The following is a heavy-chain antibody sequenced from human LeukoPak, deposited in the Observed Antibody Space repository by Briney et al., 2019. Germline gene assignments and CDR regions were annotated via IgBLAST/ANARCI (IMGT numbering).Heavy chain of an antibody. V-gene: IGHV3-30*02. CDR1: GFTFSSYG. J-gene: IGHJ6*03. CDR3: AKGASRHPIEEWLTPHMDV. Sequence: GGSLRLSCAASGFTFSSYGMHWVRQAPGKGLEWVAFIRYDGSNKYYADSVKGRFTISRDNSKNTLYLQMNSLRAEDTAVYYCAKGASRHPIEEWLTPHMDVWGKGTTVTVSS. D-gene: IGHD3-3*01. CDR2: IRYDGSNK.